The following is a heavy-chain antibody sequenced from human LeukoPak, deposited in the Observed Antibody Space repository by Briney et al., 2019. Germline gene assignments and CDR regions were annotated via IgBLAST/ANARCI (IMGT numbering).Heavy chain of an antibody. CDR1: GFTFSSYA. Sequence: AGGSLRLSCAASGFTFSSYAMHWVRQAPGKGLDWAAIISFDGTTKYYADSVKGRFTISRDTSKNTLFLQMDSLRAEDTAVYYCAKGKDLYGALDIWGQGTMVTVSS. J-gene: IGHJ3*02. D-gene: IGHD3-10*01. CDR2: ISFDGTTK. V-gene: IGHV3-30*04. CDR3: AKGKDLYGALDI.